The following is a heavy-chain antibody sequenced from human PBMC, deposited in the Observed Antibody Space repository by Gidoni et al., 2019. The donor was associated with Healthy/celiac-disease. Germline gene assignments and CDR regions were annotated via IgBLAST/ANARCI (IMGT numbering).Heavy chain of an antibody. CDR3: AGEMPGGDSSSWYGYFQH. CDR1: GGTFSSYA. V-gene: IGHV1-69*01. Sequence: QVQLVQSGAEVKKPGSSVTVSCKASGGTFSSYAISWVRQAPGPGLEWMGGIIPIFGTANSAQKFQGRVTITADETTSTAERGLGSLGPEDTAVYYWAGEMPGGDSSSWYGYFQHWGQGTLFTVSS. CDR2: IIPIFGTA. J-gene: IGHJ1*01. D-gene: IGHD6-13*01.